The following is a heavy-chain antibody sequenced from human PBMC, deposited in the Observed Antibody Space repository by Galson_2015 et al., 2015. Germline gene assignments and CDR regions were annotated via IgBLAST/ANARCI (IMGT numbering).Heavy chain of an antibody. CDR3: ATPRTHSSGWYEGFDS. V-gene: IGHV3-30-3*01. D-gene: IGHD6-19*01. CDR1: GFTFSSYG. CDR2: ISFDGNNK. Sequence: SLRLSCAASGFTFSSYGMHWVRQAPGKGLEWVAVISFDGNNKYYADSVKGRFTISRDNAKNTLYLQMNSLRAEDTAVYYCATPRTHSSGWYEGFDSWGQGTLVTVSS. J-gene: IGHJ4*02.